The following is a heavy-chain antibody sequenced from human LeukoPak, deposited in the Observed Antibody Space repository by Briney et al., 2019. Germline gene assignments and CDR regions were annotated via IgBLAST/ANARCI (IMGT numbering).Heavy chain of an antibody. Sequence: GGSLRLSCAASGFTFSSYAMHWVRQAPGKGLEYVSAISSNGGSTYYANSVKGRFTISRDNSKNTLYLQMGSLRAEDMAVYYCARGGSGSSSRTNWFDPWGQGTLVTVSS. CDR3: ARGGSGSSSRTNWFDP. CDR2: ISSNGGST. J-gene: IGHJ5*02. V-gene: IGHV3-64*01. D-gene: IGHD6-13*01. CDR1: GFTFSSYA.